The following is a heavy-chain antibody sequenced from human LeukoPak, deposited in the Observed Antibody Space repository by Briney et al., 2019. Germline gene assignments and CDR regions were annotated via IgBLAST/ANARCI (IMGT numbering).Heavy chain of an antibody. CDR2: LYPGDSDT. CDR1: GYSFTSYW. CDR3: ARHRYYDYVWGSYRYDY. D-gene: IGHD3-16*02. V-gene: IGHV5-51*01. J-gene: IGHJ4*02. Sequence: GESLKISCKGSGYSFTSYWIGWVRQMPGKGLEWMGILYPGDSDTRYSPSFQGQVSISADKSISTAYLQWSSLKASDTAMYYCARHRYYDYVWGSYRYDYWGQGTLVTVSS.